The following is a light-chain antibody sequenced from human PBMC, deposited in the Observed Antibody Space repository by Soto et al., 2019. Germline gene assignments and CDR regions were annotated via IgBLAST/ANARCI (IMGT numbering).Light chain of an antibody. V-gene: IGKV3-11*01. CDR3: QQRSNWPPLNT. J-gene: IGKJ5*01. Sequence: EIVLTQSPATLSLSPGERATLSCRASQSVSSYLAWYQQKPGQAPRLLIYDASNRATGIPARLSGSGSGTDFTLTIRGLEPEDFAVYYCQQRSNWPPLNTFGQPTRLESK. CDR1: QSVSSY. CDR2: DAS.